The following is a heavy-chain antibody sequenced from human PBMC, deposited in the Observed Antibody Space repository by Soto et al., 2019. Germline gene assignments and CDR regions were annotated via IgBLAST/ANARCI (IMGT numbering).Heavy chain of an antibody. Sequence: EVRLLESGGDLAQPGGSRRLSCAASGFTFSSSAMNWVRQAPGKGLEWVSSIRVGGGDTFYADSVRGRFTVSRDISRNTLYLQMNSLRAEDTAIYYCAKCSVGTVRTSGWCNWFDPWGQGTLVTVSS. CDR2: IRVGGGDT. CDR3: AKCSVGTVRTSGWCNWFDP. CDR1: GFTFSSSA. D-gene: IGHD6-19*01. J-gene: IGHJ5*02. V-gene: IGHV3-23*01.